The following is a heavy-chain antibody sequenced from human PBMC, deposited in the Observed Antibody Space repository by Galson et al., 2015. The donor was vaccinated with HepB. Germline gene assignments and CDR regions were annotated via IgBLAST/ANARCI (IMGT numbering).Heavy chain of an antibody. D-gene: IGHD6-19*01. Sequence: SLRLSCAASGFTFSSYGMHWVRQAPGKGLEWVAFIRYDGSNKYYADSVKGRFTISRDNSKNTLYLQMNSLRAEDTAVYYCARDLRRSSGWYLRRAQRELGFDYWGQGTLVTVSS. CDR3: ARDLRRSSGWYLRRAQRELGFDY. V-gene: IGHV3-30*02. CDR2: IRYDGSNK. CDR1: GFTFSSYG. J-gene: IGHJ4*02.